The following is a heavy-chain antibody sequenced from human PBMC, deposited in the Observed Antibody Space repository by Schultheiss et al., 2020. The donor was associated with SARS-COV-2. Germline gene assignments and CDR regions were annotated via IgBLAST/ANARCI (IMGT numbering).Heavy chain of an antibody. CDR3: ARDRQLWLQNYYYGMDV. Sequence: GGSLRLSCAASGLTFSAYWMSWVRQAPGKGLEWVANIKQDGSEKYYVDSVKGRFTISRDNSKNTLYLQMNSLRAEDTAVYYCARDRQLWLQNYYYGMDVWGQGTTVTVSS. D-gene: IGHD5-18*01. J-gene: IGHJ6*02. CDR1: GLTFSAYW. CDR2: IKQDGSEK. V-gene: IGHV3-7*01.